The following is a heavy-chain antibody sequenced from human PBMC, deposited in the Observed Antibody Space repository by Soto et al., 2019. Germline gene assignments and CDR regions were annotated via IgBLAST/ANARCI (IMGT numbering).Heavy chain of an antibody. CDR2: IIPIFGTA. Sequence: QVQLVQSGAEVKKPGSSVTVSCKASGGTFSSYTISWVRQAPGQGLEWMGGIIPIFGTANYAQKFQGRVTITADESESTAYMELSSLRSEDTAVYYCARGNHRWLQLWYFDLWGRGTLVTVAS. J-gene: IGHJ2*01. D-gene: IGHD5-12*01. CDR3: ARGNHRWLQLWYFDL. CDR1: GGTFSSYT. V-gene: IGHV1-69*12.